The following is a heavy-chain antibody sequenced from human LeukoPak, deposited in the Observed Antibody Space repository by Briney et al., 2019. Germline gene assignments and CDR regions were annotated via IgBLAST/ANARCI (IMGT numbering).Heavy chain of an antibody. CDR2: IYYSGST. CDR1: NYSISSGYY. Sequence: SETLSLTCTVSNYSISSGYYWGWIRQPPRKGLEWIGSIYYSGSTYYNPSLKSRVTISVDTSKNQFSLKLSSVTAADTAVYYCARGTTGTTMKPFDYWGQGTLVTVSS. CDR3: ARGTTGTTMKPFDY. D-gene: IGHD1-1*01. J-gene: IGHJ4*02. V-gene: IGHV4-38-2*02.